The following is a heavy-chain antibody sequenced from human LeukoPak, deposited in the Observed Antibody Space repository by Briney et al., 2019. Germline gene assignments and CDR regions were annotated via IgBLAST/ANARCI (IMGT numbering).Heavy chain of an antibody. J-gene: IGHJ3*02. V-gene: IGHV4-34*01. CDR3: AREPIAAAGEDAFDI. CDR1: GFTFGDYA. D-gene: IGHD6-13*01. CDR2: INHSGST. Sequence: GSLRLSCTASGFTFGDYAMSWVRQAPGKGLEWIGEINHSGSTNYNPSLKSRVTISVDTSKNQFSLKLSPVTAADTAVYYCAREPIAAAGEDAFDIWGQGTMVTVSS.